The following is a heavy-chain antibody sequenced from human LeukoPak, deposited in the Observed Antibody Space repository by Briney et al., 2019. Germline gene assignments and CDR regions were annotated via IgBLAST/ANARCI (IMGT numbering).Heavy chain of an antibody. V-gene: IGHV4-59*01. CDR2: IYHSGST. CDR3: ARDRYIDSDYYFDY. Sequence: SETLSLTCTVSGGSITSYYWSWIRQPPGKGLEWIGYIYHSGSTNYNPSLKSRVTISVDTSKNQFSLKLSSVTAADTAVYYCARDRYIDSDYYFDYWGQGTLVTVSS. D-gene: IGHD5-18*01. J-gene: IGHJ4*02. CDR1: GGSITSYY.